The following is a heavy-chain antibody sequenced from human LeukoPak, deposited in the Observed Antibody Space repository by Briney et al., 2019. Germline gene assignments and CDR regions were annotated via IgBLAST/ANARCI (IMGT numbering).Heavy chain of an antibody. V-gene: IGHV4-34*01. CDR3: ARGDIAAGGAPFDY. Sequence: SETLSLTCAVYGESFSGYYWSWIRQPPGRGLEWIGEINHSGRTSYSASLKSRVTISVDTSKNQFSLKLNSVTAADTAVYYCARGDIAAGGAPFDYWGQGTLVTVSS. CDR2: INHSGRT. CDR1: GESFSGYY. D-gene: IGHD6-13*01. J-gene: IGHJ4*02.